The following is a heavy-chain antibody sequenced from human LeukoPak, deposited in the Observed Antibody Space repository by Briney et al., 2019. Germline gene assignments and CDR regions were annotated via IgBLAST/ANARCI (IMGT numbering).Heavy chain of an antibody. J-gene: IGHJ4*02. Sequence: NPSETLSLTCTVSGGSISSSSYYWGWIRQPPGKGLEWIGGIYYSGSTYYNPSLKSRVTISVDTSKNQFSLKLSSVTAADTAVYYCARTYGSGSYYNGYYFDYWGQGTLVTVSS. CDR2: IYYSGST. CDR1: GGSISSSSYY. CDR3: ARTYGSGSYYNGYYFDY. V-gene: IGHV4-39*07. D-gene: IGHD3-10*01.